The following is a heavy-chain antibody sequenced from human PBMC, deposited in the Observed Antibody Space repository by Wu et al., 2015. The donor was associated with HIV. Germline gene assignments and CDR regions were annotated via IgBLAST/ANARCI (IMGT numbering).Heavy chain of an antibody. Sequence: QVQLVQSGAEVKKPGASVKVSCEASGYTFSDFYIHWVRQAPGQGLEWMGWINPYSGAATYAQSFQERVTMTRDTSINTAYMEVSSLTSDDTAKYYCARAPRITVVRGILIRDGMDVWGPGTTVSVSS. D-gene: IGHD3-10*01. V-gene: IGHV1-2*02. CDR2: INPYSGAA. CDR1: GYTFSDFY. J-gene: IGHJ6*01. CDR3: ARAPRITVVRGILIRDGMDV.